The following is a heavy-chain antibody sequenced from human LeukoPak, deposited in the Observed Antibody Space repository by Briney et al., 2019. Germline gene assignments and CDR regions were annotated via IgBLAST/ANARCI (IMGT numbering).Heavy chain of an antibody. D-gene: IGHD6-13*01. V-gene: IGHV1-2*02. CDR3: ARISLSSSWDNWFDP. CDR1: GYTFTDYY. Sequence: ASVKVSCKASGYTFTDYYLHWVRRAPGQGLEWMGWINPNSGGTNYAQKFQGRVTMTRDTSISAVYMELSGLRSDDTAVYYCARISLSSSWDNWFDPWGQGTLVTVSS. CDR2: INPNSGGT. J-gene: IGHJ5*02.